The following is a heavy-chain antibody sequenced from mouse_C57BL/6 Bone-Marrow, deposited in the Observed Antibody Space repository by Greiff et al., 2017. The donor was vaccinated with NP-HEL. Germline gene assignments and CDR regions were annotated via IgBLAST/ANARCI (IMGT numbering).Heavy chain of an antibody. CDR1: GYTFTSYG. CDR3: ARLGYYGSVDY. J-gene: IGHJ2*01. V-gene: IGHV1-81*01. Sequence: LQESGAELARPGASVKLSCKASGYTFTSYGISWVKQRTGQGLEWIGEIYPRSGNTYYNEKFKGKATLTADKSSSTAYMELRSLTSEDSAVYFCARLGYYGSVDYWGQGTTLTVSS. D-gene: IGHD1-1*01. CDR2: IYPRSGNT.